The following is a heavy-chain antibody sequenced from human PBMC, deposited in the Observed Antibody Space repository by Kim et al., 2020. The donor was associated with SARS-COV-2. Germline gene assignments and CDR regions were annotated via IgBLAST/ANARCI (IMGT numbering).Heavy chain of an antibody. CDR3: AKALYGELLSYFDY. J-gene: IGHJ4*02. V-gene: IGHV3-30*18. Sequence: GGSLRLSCAASGFTFSSYGMHWVRQAPGKGLEWVAVISYDGSNKYYADSVKGRFTISRDNSKNTLYLQMNSLRAEDTAVYYCAKALYGELLSYFDYWGQGTLVTVSS. D-gene: IGHD3-10*01. CDR1: GFTFSSYG. CDR2: ISYDGSNK.